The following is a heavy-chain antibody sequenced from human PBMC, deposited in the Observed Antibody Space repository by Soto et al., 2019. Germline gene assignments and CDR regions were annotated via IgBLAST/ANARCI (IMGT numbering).Heavy chain of an antibody. CDR3: AKYRRTDAEGYSFDY. J-gene: IGHJ4*02. CDR2: IHYSGST. V-gene: IGHV4-59*01. CDR1: GGPISGSY. Sequence: PSETLSLTCTVSGGPISGSYWSWIRQTPGKVLEWIGYIHYSGSTNYNPSLKSRVTMSVDSAKNQFSLELNSVSAADTAVYFCAKYRRTDAEGYSFDYWGQGALVTVSS. D-gene: IGHD2-15*01.